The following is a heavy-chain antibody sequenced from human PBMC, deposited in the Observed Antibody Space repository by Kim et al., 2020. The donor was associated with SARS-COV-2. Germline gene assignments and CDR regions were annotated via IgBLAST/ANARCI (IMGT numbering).Heavy chain of an antibody. J-gene: IGHJ4*02. CDR3: ARGGPNYYDSSGRLNYGGY. CDR2: INPNSGGT. D-gene: IGHD3-22*01. Sequence: ASVKVSCKASGYTFTGYYMHWVRQAPGQGLEWMGRINPNSGGTNYAQKFQGRVTMTRDTSISTAYMELSRLRSDDTAVYYCARGGPNYYDSSGRLNYGGYWGQGTLVTVSS. V-gene: IGHV1-2*06. CDR1: GYTFTGYY.